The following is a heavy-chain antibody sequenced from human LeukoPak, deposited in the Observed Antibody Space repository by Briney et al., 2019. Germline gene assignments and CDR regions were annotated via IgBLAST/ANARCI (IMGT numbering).Heavy chain of an antibody. CDR3: ATIAVAGSIVF. CDR1: GYSFSGYD. Sequence: ASVKVSCKASGYSFSGYDMHWVRQAPGQGLEWMGWINPKRGGTQFLQKFRGRVAMTRDTSISTANMELSRLRSDDTAIYYCATIAVAGSIVFWGQGTLVTVSS. J-gene: IGHJ4*02. CDR2: INPKRGGT. V-gene: IGHV1-2*02. D-gene: IGHD6-19*01.